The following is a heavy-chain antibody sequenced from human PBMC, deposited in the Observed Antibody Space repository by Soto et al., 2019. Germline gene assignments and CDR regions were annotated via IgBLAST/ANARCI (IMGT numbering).Heavy chain of an antibody. CDR3: ARDSIAVAGYNWFDP. J-gene: IGHJ5*02. Sequence: QVPLVQSGAEVKKPGASVKVSCKASGYTFTSYAMHWVRQAPGQRLEWMGWINAGNGNTKYSQKFQGRVTITRDTSASTAYMELSSLRSEDTAVYYCARDSIAVAGYNWFDPWGQGTLVTVSS. V-gene: IGHV1-3*01. CDR2: INAGNGNT. D-gene: IGHD6-19*01. CDR1: GYTFTSYA.